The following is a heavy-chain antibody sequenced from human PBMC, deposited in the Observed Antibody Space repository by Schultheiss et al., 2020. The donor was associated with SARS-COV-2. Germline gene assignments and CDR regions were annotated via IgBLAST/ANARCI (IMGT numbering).Heavy chain of an antibody. CDR2: TYYRSKWYD. CDR3: ARGGFGGIAAAGGYYSYGMDV. J-gene: IGHJ6*02. D-gene: IGHD6-13*01. V-gene: IGHV6-1*01. CDR1: GDSVSSNSAT. Sequence: SETLSLTCAISGDSVSSNSATWNWIRQSPSRGLEWLGRTYYRSKWYDDYAVSVKSRITINPDTSKNQFSLKLSSVTAADTAVYYCARGGFGGIAAAGGYYSYGMDVWGQGTTVTVSS.